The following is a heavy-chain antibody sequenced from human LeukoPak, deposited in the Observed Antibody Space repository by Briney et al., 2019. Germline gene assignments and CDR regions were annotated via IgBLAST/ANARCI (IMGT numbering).Heavy chain of an antibody. D-gene: IGHD6-25*01. V-gene: IGHV3-30*03. CDR1: GFTFSSYG. CDR3: ARDLSDPYGMDV. Sequence: PGGSLRLSCAASGFTFSSYGMHWVRQAPGKGLEWVAVISYDGSNKYYADSVKGRFTISRDNSKNTLYLQMNSLRAEDTAVYYCARDLSDPYGMDVWGQGTTVTVSS. J-gene: IGHJ6*02. CDR2: ISYDGSNK.